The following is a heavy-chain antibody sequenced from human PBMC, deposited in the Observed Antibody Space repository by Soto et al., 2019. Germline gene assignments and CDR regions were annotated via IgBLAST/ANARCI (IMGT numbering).Heavy chain of an antibody. CDR1: GYTFTSYY. CDR3: AREARVTAKNNWFDP. Sequence: ASVKVSCEASGYTFTSYYMHCVRQAPGQGLEWMGIINPSGGSTSYAQKFQGRVTMTRDTSTSTVYMELSSLRSEDTAVYYCAREARVTAKNNWFDPWGQGTLVTVSS. CDR2: INPSGGST. J-gene: IGHJ5*02. D-gene: IGHD2-21*02. V-gene: IGHV1-46*01.